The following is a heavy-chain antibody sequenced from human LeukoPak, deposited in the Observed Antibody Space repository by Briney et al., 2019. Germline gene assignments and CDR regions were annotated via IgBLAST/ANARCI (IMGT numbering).Heavy chain of an antibody. D-gene: IGHD3-22*01. J-gene: IGHJ3*02. CDR3: AKDYYDSSGYSGDAFDI. CDR1: GFTFRSYG. Sequence: GGSLRLSCAASGFTFRSYGMSWVRQAPGKGLEWVSTRSGNDAGTYYADSVKGRFTISRDNSKNTLYLQMNSLRAEDTAVYYCAKDYYDSSGYSGDAFDIWGQGTMVTVSS. V-gene: IGHV3-23*01. CDR2: RSGNDAGT.